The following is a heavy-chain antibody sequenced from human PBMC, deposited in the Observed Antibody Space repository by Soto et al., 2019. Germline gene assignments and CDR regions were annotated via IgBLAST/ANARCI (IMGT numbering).Heavy chain of an antibody. Sequence: QVQLQQWGAGLLEPSETLSLTCGVFNGSLSGYYWSWIRQTPGKGLEWIGQISHSGSTNYNASLKSRLTISIDTSKNQFSLKLSSVTAADTAVYYCARGGTGRFLPRQLFPYESWGQGTRVTVSS. V-gene: IGHV4-34*01. J-gene: IGHJ5*02. CDR1: NGSLSGYY. CDR3: ARGGTGRFLPRQLFPYES. CDR2: ISHSGST. D-gene: IGHD6-13*01.